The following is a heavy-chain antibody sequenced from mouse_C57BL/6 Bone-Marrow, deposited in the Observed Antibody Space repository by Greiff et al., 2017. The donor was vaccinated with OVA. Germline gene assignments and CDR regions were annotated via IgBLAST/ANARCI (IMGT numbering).Heavy chain of an antibody. CDR2: INPNNGGT. V-gene: IGHV1-22*01. D-gene: IGHD2-4*01. Sequence: EVQLQQSGPELVKPGASVKMSCKASGYTFTDYNMHWVKQSHGKSLEWIGYINPNNGGTSYNQKFKGKATLTVNKSSSTAYMELRSLTSEDSAVYYCARNYDYDRMVGAMDYWGQGTSVTVSS. CDR1: GYTFTDYN. J-gene: IGHJ4*01. CDR3: ARNYDYDRMVGAMDY.